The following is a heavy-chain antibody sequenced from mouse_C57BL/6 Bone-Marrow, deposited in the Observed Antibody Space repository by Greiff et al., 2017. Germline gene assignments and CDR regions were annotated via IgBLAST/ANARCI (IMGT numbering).Heavy chain of an antibody. J-gene: IGHJ3*01. CDR2: ITHSGET. Sequence: VQLVESGPGLVKPSQSLFLTCSITGFPITSGYYWIWIRQSPGKPLEWMGYITHSGETFYNPSLQSPISITRETSKNQFFLQLNSVTTEDTAMYYCAGGLDGSGAYWGQGTLVTVSA. V-gene: IGHV12-3*01. D-gene: IGHD2-3*01. CDR1: GFPITSGYY. CDR3: AGGLDGSGAY.